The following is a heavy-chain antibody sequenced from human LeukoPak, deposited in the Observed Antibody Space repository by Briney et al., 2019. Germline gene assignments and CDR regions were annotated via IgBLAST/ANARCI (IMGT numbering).Heavy chain of an antibody. D-gene: IGHD2-15*01. CDR3: ARDLCSNDNCFSGWFDP. CDR2: INPNSGGT. Sequence: GASVKVSCKASGYTFTGYYMHWVRQAPGQGLEWMGWINPNSGGTNYAQKFQGRVTMTRDTSISTAYMELSRLRSDDTAVYFCARDLCSNDNCFSGWFDPWGQGTLVAVSS. V-gene: IGHV1-2*02. J-gene: IGHJ5*02. CDR1: GYTFTGYY.